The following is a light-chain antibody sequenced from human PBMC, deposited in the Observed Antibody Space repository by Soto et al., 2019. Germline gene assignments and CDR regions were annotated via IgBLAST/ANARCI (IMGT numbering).Light chain of an antibody. CDR3: AVWDDNLKGL. J-gene: IGLJ2*01. V-gene: IGLV1-44*01. CDR1: RSNIGGNA. Sequence: LTQPPSMSGTPGQRVTISCSGSRSNIGGNAVTWYQQVPGTAPKLLIYANDQRPSGVSDRFSGSKSATSASLAISGLLSEDEADYYCAVWDDNLKGLFGGGTQLTVL. CDR2: AND.